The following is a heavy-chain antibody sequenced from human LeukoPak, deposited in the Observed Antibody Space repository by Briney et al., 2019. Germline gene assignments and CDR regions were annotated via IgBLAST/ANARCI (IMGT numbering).Heavy chain of an antibody. V-gene: IGHV3-7*03. CDR1: GFTFSSYW. CDR2: IKQDGSEK. D-gene: IGHD6-13*01. Sequence: PGGSLRLSCAASGFTFSSYWMSWVRQAPGKGLEWVANIKQDGSEKYYVDSMKGRFTISRDNARNSLYLQMNSLRADDTAMYYCARVGAAGLDYWGQGTLVTVSS. CDR3: ARVGAAGLDY. J-gene: IGHJ4*02.